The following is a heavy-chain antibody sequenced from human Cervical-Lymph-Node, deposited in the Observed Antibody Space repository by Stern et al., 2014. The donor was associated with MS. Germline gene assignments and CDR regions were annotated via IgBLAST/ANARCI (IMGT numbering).Heavy chain of an antibody. CDR3: ARAKGAMVDY. J-gene: IGHJ4*02. Sequence: QVQLVESGAEVKKPGASVKVSCKASGYTFTGYYMHWVRQAPGQGLEGMVWINPNSGGTNYPQKFQDWVTMTRDTSISTAYMELSRLRSDDTAVYYCARAKGAMVDYWGQGTLVTVSS. D-gene: IGHD1-26*01. CDR1: GYTFTGYY. V-gene: IGHV1-2*04. CDR2: INPNSGGT.